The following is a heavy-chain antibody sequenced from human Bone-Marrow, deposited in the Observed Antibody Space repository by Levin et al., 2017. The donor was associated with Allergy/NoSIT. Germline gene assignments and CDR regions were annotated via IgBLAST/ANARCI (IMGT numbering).Heavy chain of an antibody. V-gene: IGHV3-15*01. Sequence: GGSLRLSCAASGFTFSNAWMSWVRQAPGKGLEWVGRIKSKTDGGTTDYAAPVKGRFTISRDDSKNTLYLQMNSLKTEDTAVYYCTTDHQDYIRIRGGEDWFDPWGQGTLVTVSS. D-gene: IGHD3-10*01. CDR1: GFTFSNAW. CDR2: IKSKTDGGTT. CDR3: TTDHQDYIRIRGGEDWFDP. J-gene: IGHJ5*02.